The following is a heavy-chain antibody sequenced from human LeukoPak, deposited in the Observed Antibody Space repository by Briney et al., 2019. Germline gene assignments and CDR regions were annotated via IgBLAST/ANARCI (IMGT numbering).Heavy chain of an antibody. J-gene: IGHJ5*02. CDR1: GGSISSYY. Sequence: SETLSLTCTVSGGSISSYYWSWIRQPPGKGLEWIGYIYFSGITNYNPSLRSRDTTSVDTSKNQFSLKLTSVTAADTAVYYCARGYDYRSSWFDPWGQGTLVTVSS. V-gene: IGHV4-59*01. D-gene: IGHD1-1*01. CDR2: IYFSGIT. CDR3: ARGYDYRSSWFDP.